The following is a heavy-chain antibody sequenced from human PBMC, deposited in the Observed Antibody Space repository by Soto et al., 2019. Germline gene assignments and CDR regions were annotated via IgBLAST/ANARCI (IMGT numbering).Heavy chain of an antibody. Sequence: QITLKESGPTRVKPTQTLTLTCTFSGFSLSTNGVGVGWIRQPPGKALERLALIYWDDDKRYSPSLSNRLTITKDTSENQVVLTMTNMDPVDTATYFCLHRAGLQGNWNGGYFDYWGQGALVTVSS. CDR3: LHRAGLQGNWNGGYFDY. CDR1: GFSLSTNGVG. CDR2: IYWDDDK. J-gene: IGHJ4*02. D-gene: IGHD1-1*01. V-gene: IGHV2-5*02.